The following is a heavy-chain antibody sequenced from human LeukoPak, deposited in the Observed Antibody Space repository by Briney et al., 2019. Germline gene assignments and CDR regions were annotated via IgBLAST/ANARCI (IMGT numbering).Heavy chain of an antibody. J-gene: IGHJ4*02. CDR3: ASSGSYRFDY. CDR1: GFILSDHY. Sequence: GGSLRLSCAASGFILSDHYIDWVRQAPGKGLEWVSHITASGTAMFYADSVKGRFTISRDNAKNSLYLQMNSLRDEDTAVYYCASSGSYRFDYWGQGTLVTVSS. CDR2: ITASGTAM. D-gene: IGHD1-26*01. V-gene: IGHV3-11*04.